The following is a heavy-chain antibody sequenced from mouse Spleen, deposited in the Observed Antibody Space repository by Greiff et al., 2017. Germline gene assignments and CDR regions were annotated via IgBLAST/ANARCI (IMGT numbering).Heavy chain of an antibody. Sequence: EVQVVESGGDLVKPGGSLKLSCAASGFTFSSYGMSWVRQTPDKRLEWVATISSGGSYTYYPDSVKGRFTISRDNAKNTLYLQMSSLKSEDTAMYYCARHQLGRAMDYWGQGTSVTVSS. CDR2: ISSGGSYT. J-gene: IGHJ4*01. CDR3: ARHQLGRAMDY. D-gene: IGHD4-1*02. CDR1: GFTFSSYG. V-gene: IGHV5-6*01.